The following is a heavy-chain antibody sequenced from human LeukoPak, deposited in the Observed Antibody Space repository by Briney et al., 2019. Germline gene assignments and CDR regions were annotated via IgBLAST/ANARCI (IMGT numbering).Heavy chain of an antibody. CDR3: AGFTFFRGVITFDF. Sequence: SETLSVTCTVSGYSLSRGYYWGWIRQPPGKGLGWILSVEHSWGTYYNPSLRRRVSISVDTSKNQFSLKLSSVTAAATAVYSCAGFTFFRGVITFDFWGQGTLVTVSS. D-gene: IGHD3-10*01. J-gene: IGHJ4*02. CDR1: GYSLSRGYY. V-gene: IGHV4-38-2*02. CDR2: VEHSWGT.